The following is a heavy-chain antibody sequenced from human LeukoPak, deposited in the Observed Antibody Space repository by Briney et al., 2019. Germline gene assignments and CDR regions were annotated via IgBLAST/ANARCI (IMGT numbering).Heavy chain of an antibody. CDR1: GFTFSSYG. J-gene: IGHJ6*02. Sequence: HPGRSLRLSCAASGFTFSSYGMHWVRQAPGKGLEWVAVIWYDGSNKYYADSVKGRFTISRDNAKNSLYLQMNSLRAEDTALYYCAKDGYSYGLRDYGMDVWGQGTTVTVSS. D-gene: IGHD5-18*01. CDR2: IWYDGSNK. CDR3: AKDGYSYGLRDYGMDV. V-gene: IGHV3-33*03.